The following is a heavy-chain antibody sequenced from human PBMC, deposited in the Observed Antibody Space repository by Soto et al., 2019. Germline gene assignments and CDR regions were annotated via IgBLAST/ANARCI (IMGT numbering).Heavy chain of an antibody. CDR1: GFTFSIYA. Sequence: SGGSLRLSCAASGFTFSIYAIHWVRQAPGKGLEWVAVVSYDGNNKYYADSVKGRFTISRDNSKNTLFLQMNSLRAEDTAVYYCARDERYCSGGSCGVDYWGQGTLVTVSS. CDR3: ARDERYCSGGSCGVDY. J-gene: IGHJ4*02. D-gene: IGHD2-15*01. CDR2: VSYDGNNK. V-gene: IGHV3-30*03.